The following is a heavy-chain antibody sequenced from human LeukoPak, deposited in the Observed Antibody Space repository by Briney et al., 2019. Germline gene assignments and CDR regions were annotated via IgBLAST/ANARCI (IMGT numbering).Heavy chain of an antibody. D-gene: IGHD3-10*01. CDR3: AKDHLDYISTSLDY. V-gene: IGHV3-30*02. J-gene: IGHJ4*02. CDR1: GFTFSGFG. Sequence: PGGSLRLSXAASGFTFSGFGMHWVRQAPGTGLEWVAFIRYDGSNKNYADSVKGRFTISRDNSKNTLYLQVNSLRAEDTAVYYCAKDHLDYISTSLDYWGQGTLVTVSS. CDR2: IRYDGSNK.